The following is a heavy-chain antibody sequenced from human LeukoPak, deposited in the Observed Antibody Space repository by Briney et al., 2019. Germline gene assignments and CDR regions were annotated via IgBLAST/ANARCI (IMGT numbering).Heavy chain of an antibody. D-gene: IGHD3-22*01. CDR1: VFTFSSDS. V-gene: IGHV3-21*01. Sequence: PGGSLRLSCAASVFTFSSDSMNWVRQAPGKGLEWVSSISSSSSYIYYADSVKGRFTISRDNAKNSLYLQMNSLRAEDTAVYYCARDYPGYYDDLGYFDYWGQGTLVTVSS. J-gene: IGHJ4*02. CDR3: ARDYPGYYDDLGYFDY. CDR2: ISSSSSYI.